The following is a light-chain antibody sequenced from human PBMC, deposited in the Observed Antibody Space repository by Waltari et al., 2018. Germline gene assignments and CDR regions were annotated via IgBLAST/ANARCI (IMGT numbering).Light chain of an antibody. CDR2: SNN. CDR3: AAWDDSLNGRHVV. CDR1: SSNIGSNT. Sequence: QSVLTQPPSASGTPGQRVTISCSGSSSNIGSNTVNWYQQLPGTAPKLLIYSNNQRPSGVPDRCSGSKSGTSASLAISGLQSEDEADYYCAAWDDSLNGRHVVFGGGTKLTVL. V-gene: IGLV1-44*01. J-gene: IGLJ2*01.